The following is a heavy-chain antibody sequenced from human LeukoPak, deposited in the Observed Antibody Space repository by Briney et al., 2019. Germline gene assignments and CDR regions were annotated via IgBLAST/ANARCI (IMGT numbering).Heavy chain of an antibody. CDR1: GFTFRNYD. V-gene: IGHV3-13*01. CDR3: ARGGSLYDASYYYYLDV. D-gene: IGHD2/OR15-2a*01. Sequence: GGSLRLSCATSGFTFRNYDMHWVRQASGKGLEWVSAIDTAGDRSYPVSVKGRFTISRENAKSSLHLQMNNLRAGDTAVYYCARGGSLYDASYYYYLDVWGRGTRVTVSS. J-gene: IGHJ6*03. CDR2: IDTAGDR.